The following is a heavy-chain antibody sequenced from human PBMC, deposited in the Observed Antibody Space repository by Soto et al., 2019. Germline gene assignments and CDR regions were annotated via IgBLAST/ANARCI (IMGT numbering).Heavy chain of an antibody. V-gene: IGHV3-21*01. J-gene: IGHJ6*03. D-gene: IGHD7-27*01. CDR2: ISSSSSYI. Sequence: ASLRLTCAASGLTFSSYSMNCVRQDTGKGLEWVSSISSSSSYIYYADSVKGLFTISRDNAKNSLYLQMNSLRAEDTAVYYCARDRTGYYYYMDVWGKGTTVTVSS. CDR1: GLTFSSYS. CDR3: ARDRTGYYYYMDV.